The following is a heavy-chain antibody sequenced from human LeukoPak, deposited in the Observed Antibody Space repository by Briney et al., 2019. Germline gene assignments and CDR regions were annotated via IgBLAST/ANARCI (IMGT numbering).Heavy chain of an antibody. V-gene: IGHV4-59*01. CDR2: LYSSGIT. CDR3: ARADCSGGSCYAFDI. D-gene: IGHD2-15*01. Sequence: PSETLSLTCTVSGDSMISYYWSWIRQSPGKGLEWIGYLYSSGITNYNPSLTSRVTISVDTSKNQFSLKLSSVTAADTAVYYCARADCSGGSCYAFDIWGQGTMVTVSS. CDR1: GDSMISYY. J-gene: IGHJ3*02.